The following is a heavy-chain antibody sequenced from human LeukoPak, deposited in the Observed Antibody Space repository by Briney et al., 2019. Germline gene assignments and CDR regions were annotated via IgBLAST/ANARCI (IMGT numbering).Heavy chain of an antibody. Sequence: GGSLRLSCAASGFTFSSYSMNWVRQAPGKGLEWVSSISSSSSYIYYADSVEGRFTISRDNAKNSLYLQMNSLRAEDTAVYYRAIYILTGYYTDYWGQGTLVTVSS. D-gene: IGHD3-9*01. J-gene: IGHJ4*02. CDR2: ISSSSSYI. CDR1: GFTFSSYS. V-gene: IGHV3-21*01. CDR3: AIYILTGYYTDY.